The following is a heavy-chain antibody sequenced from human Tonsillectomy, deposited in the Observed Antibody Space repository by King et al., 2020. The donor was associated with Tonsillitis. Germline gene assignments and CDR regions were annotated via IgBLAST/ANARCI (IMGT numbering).Heavy chain of an antibody. CDR2: ISNDGSNK. J-gene: IGHJ4*02. V-gene: IGHV3-30*03. Sequence: VQLVESGGGVVQPGRSLRLSCAASGLTFSTYGMHWVRQAPGKGLEWVAVISNDGSNKYYADSVKGRFTISRENSKNTLYLQINSLRVEDTAVYYSATDGGIWLEPIYPPDYWGQGTLVTVSS. CDR3: ATDGGIWLEPIYPPDY. CDR1: GLTFSTYG. D-gene: IGHD5-24*01.